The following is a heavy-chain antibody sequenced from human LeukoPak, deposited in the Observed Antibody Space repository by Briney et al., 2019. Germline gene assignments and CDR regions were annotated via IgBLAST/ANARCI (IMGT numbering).Heavy chain of an antibody. CDR2: ISGSGGST. D-gene: IGHD3-10*01. J-gene: IGHJ3*02. CDR1: GFTFSSYA. V-gene: IGHV3-23*01. Sequence: GGSLRLSCAASGFTFSSYAMSWVRQAPGKGLEWVSAISGSGGSTYYADSVKGRFTISRDNSKNTLYLQMNSLRAEDTAVYYCAREGGITMVRGVINAFDIWGQGTMVTVSS. CDR3: AREGGITMVRGVINAFDI.